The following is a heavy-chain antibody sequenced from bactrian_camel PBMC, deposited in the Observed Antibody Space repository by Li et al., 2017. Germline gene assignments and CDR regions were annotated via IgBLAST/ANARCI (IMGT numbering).Heavy chain of an antibody. CDR3: AAVSQRWGSSCRNAGDFDS. CDR1: GYTYNRNC. D-gene: IGHD6*01. J-gene: IGHJ6*01. V-gene: IGHV3S53*01. CDR2: IENDGST. Sequence: HVQLVESGGGSVQAGGSLRLSCAASGYTYNRNCMAWFRQAPGNQREGVATIENDGSTTYADSVKGRFTISQDKARRTIYLQMNNLQPDDTATYYCAAVSQRWGSSCRNAGDFDSWGQGTQVTVS.